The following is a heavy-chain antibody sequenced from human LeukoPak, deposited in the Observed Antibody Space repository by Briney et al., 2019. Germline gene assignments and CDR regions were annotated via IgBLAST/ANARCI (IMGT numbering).Heavy chain of an antibody. V-gene: IGHV4-59*12. CDR3: ARESPYSSSSLHN. D-gene: IGHD6-6*01. CDR1: GGSISSYY. Sequence: PSETLSLTCTVSGGSISSYYWSWIRQPPGKGLEWIGYIYYSGSTNYNPSLKSRVTISVDTSKNQFSLKLSSVTAADTAVYYCARESPYSSSSLHNWGQGTLVTVSS. J-gene: IGHJ4*02. CDR2: IYYSGST.